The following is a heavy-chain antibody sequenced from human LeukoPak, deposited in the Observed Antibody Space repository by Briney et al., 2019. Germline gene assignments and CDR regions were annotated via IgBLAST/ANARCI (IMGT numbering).Heavy chain of an antibody. CDR2: IHYTGKA. CDR3: ARFGPYYDMDV. J-gene: IGHJ6*02. Sequence: SETLSLTCTVSGGSISGNYWTWTRQPPGKGLEWIGQIHYTGKADYNPSLRSRITISVDTSKNQMFLKVSSVTAADTAVYYCARFGPYYDMDVWVQGTTVTVSS. D-gene: IGHD3/OR15-3a*01. CDR1: GGSISGNY. V-gene: IGHV4-59*01.